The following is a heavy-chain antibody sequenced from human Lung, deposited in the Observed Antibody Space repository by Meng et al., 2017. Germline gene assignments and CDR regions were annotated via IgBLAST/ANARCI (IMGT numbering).Heavy chain of an antibody. CDR2: INHRGRT. CDR1: VGSFSGYQ. V-gene: IGHV4-34*01. Sequence: QVQLQQWGSGELKPSETLSLTCAVYVGSFSGYQWNWIRQCPGKGLEWIGEINHRGRTNYNPSLKSRVTISVDTSKNQFSLKLSSVTAADTAVYYCARDQGGAGGYWGQGTLVTVSS. D-gene: IGHD2-15*01. CDR3: ARDQGGAGGY. J-gene: IGHJ4*02.